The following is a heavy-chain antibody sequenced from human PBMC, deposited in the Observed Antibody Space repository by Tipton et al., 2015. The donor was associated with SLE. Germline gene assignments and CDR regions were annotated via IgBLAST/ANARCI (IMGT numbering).Heavy chain of an antibody. CDR3: ARGGDFWSGIDEGGMDV. D-gene: IGHD3-3*01. CDR2: IYSSGST. CDR1: GGSVSSGSYY. Sequence: LRLSCTVSGGSVSSGSYYWSWIRQPPGKGLEWIGYIYSSGSTKYNPSLKSRVTISADTSKNQFSLKLSSVTAADTAVYYCARGGDFWSGIDEGGMDVWGQGTTVTVSS. J-gene: IGHJ6*02. V-gene: IGHV4-61*01.